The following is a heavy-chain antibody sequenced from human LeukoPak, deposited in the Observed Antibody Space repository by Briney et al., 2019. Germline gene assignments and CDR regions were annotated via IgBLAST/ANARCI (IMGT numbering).Heavy chain of an antibody. CDR2: LYYSGST. D-gene: IGHD3-9*01. CDR3: ARLGIDYDILTGYIPDAFDI. J-gene: IGHJ3*02. Sequence: SETLPLTYTFSGGSISSVDNYWTWIRPPPGKALEGIGYLYYSGSTYYDPSLKSRVMISVDASKNQFSLKLSSVTAADTAVYYCARLGIDYDILTGYIPDAFDIWGQGTTVTVSP. CDR1: GGSISSVDNY. V-gene: IGHV4-30-4*01.